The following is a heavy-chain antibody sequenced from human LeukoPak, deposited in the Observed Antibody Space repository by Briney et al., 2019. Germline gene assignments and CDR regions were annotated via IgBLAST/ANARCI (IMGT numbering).Heavy chain of an antibody. D-gene: IGHD3-10*01. V-gene: IGHV3-15*01. CDR2: IKSKTDGGTT. J-gene: IGHJ4*02. CDR1: GFTFSSYA. CDR3: TTDIGYYYGSGSYPAKGIDY. Sequence: PGGSLRLSCAASGFTFSSYAMSWVRQAPGKGLEWVGRIKSKTDGGTTDYAAPVKGRFTISRDDSKNTLYLQMNSLKTEDTAVYYCTTDIGYYYGSGSYPAKGIDYWGQGTLVTVSS.